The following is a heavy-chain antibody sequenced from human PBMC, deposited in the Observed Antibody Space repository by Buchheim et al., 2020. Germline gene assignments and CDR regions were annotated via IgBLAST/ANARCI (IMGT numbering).Heavy chain of an antibody. D-gene: IGHD3-10*01. CDR3: ARSGTYGEVDY. Sequence: EVQLVQSGAEVKKSGESLRISCKGSEYSFTNYWITWVRQMPGKGLEWMGRIDTRDSYTSYSPSFQGHVTISTDKSISAAYLQWSSLKASDTAIYFCARSGTYGEVDYWGQGT. CDR1: EYSFTNYW. CDR2: IDTRDSYT. J-gene: IGHJ4*02. V-gene: IGHV5-10-1*01.